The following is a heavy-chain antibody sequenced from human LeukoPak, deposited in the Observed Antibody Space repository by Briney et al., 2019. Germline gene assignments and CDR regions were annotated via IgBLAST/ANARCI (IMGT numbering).Heavy chain of an antibody. CDR3: ARSYVEMATIGPHFDY. J-gene: IGHJ4*02. D-gene: IGHD5-24*01. Sequence: ASVKVSCKASGYTFTSYYMHWVRQAPGQGLEWMGIINPSGGSTSYAQKLQGRVTMTRDTSTSTVYMELSSLRSEDTAVYYCARSYVEMATIGPHFDYWGQGTLVTVSS. CDR1: GYTFTSYY. CDR2: INPSGGST. V-gene: IGHV1-46*01.